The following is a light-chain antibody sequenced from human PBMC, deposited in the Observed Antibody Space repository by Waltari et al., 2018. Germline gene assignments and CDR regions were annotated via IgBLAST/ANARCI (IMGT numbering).Light chain of an antibody. CDR2: DVS. Sequence: QSALTQPAAVSGSPGQSVTISCTGASSDIGRYDIVSWYQQRPGNAPKLVISDVSKRPSGVSDRFSGSKSGDTASLTISGLQFEDEADYYCCSYAGNYVWVFGGGTRLTVL. CDR3: CSYAGNYVWV. CDR1: SSDIGRYDI. V-gene: IGLV2-23*02. J-gene: IGLJ3*02.